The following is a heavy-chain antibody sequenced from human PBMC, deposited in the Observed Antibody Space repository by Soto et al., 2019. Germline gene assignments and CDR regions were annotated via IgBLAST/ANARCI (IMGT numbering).Heavy chain of an antibody. CDR2: LYSGGAT. J-gene: IGHJ5*02. CDR3: VRRRYGSEIP. V-gene: IGHV3-53*04. Sequence: TGRPLRHACTAGEVTSCSRWMSWFSQTPRKGLEWVSLLYSGGATHYAASVKGRFTLSSHSSQNTLFLQMNSLRTDDTDTYSCVRRRYGSEIPWGQGTSATVS. D-gene: IGHD3-10*01. CDR1: EVTSCSRW.